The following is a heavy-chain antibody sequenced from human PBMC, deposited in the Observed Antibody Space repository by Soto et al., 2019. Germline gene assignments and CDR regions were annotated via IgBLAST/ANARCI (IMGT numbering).Heavy chain of an antibody. CDR3: ARVRYCSGGSCYPRFDP. CDR2: VYHSGNT. Sequence: SETLSLTCAVSGDSISSDKWWSWVRQPPGKGLEWIGEVYHSGNTNYNPSLKSRVIISVDTSKNQFSLKLSSVAAADTAVYYCARVRYCSGGSCYPRFDPWGQGTLVTVSS. D-gene: IGHD2-15*01. CDR1: GDSISSDKW. V-gene: IGHV4-4*02. J-gene: IGHJ5*02.